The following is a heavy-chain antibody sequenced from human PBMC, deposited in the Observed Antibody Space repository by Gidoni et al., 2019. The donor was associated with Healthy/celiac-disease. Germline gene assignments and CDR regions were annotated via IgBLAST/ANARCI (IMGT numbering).Heavy chain of an antibody. CDR3: ARKYGSGSYYIGAFDI. CDR2: INPSGGST. V-gene: IGHV1-46*01. Sequence: QVQLVQSGAEVKKPGASVKVSSKASGYTFTSYYMHWVRQAPGQGLEWMGIINPSGGSTSYAQKFQGRVTMTRDTSTSTVYMELSSLRSEDTAVYYCARKYGSGSYYIGAFDIWGQGTMVTVSS. CDR1: GYTFTSYY. J-gene: IGHJ3*02. D-gene: IGHD3-10*01.